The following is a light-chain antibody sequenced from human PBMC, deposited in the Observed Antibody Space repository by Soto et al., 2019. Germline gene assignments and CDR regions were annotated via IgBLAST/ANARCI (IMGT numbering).Light chain of an antibody. V-gene: IGLV1-44*01. CDR1: GSNIGSNT. CDR2: SND. Sequence: QSVLTQTPSASGTPGQRVTISCSGSGSNIGSNTVNWYQQLPGTAPRLLIFSNDLRPSGVPDRFSGSKSGTSASLAISGVQSEDEADYYCAAWDDSLNGYVFGTGIKLTVL. J-gene: IGLJ1*01. CDR3: AAWDDSLNGYV.